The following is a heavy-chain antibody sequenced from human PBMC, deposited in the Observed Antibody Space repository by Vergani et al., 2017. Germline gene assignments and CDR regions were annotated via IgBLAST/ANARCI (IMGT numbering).Heavy chain of an antibody. CDR3: AGGGADLTYSSANWFDP. V-gene: IGHV1-69*17. D-gene: IGHD6-19*01. CDR2: IIPIFGIA. J-gene: IGHJ5*02. CDR1: GGTFSSYA. Sequence: QVQLVQSGAEVKKPGSSVKVSCKASGGTFSSYAISWVRQAPGQGLEWMGGIIPIFGIANYAQKFQGRVTITADKSTSTAYMELSSLRSEDTAVYYCAGGGADLTYSSANWFDPWGQGTLVTVSS.